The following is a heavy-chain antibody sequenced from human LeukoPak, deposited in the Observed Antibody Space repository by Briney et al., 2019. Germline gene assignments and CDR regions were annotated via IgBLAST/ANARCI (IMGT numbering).Heavy chain of an antibody. D-gene: IGHD2-15*01. Sequence: PSETLSLTCTGSRGSISSNSYYWGWIRQPPGKGLECIGSIYYTGTTYYNPSLKSRVTMSVDTSKNQFSLKLSSVTAADTALYYCARQSKGYFHYWGQGTLVTVSS. J-gene: IGHJ4*02. CDR3: ARQSKGYFHY. CDR1: RGSISSNSYY. V-gene: IGHV4-39*01. CDR2: IYYTGTT.